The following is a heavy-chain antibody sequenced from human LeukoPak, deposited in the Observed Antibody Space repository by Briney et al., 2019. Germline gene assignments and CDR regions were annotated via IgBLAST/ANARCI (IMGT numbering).Heavy chain of an antibody. CDR2: ISYDGSNK. V-gene: IGHV3-30-3*01. CDR1: GFTFSSYA. CDR3: AREGSSGYFSSF. D-gene: IGHD3-22*01. Sequence: GGSLRLSCAASGFTFSSYAMHWVRQAPGKGLEGVAVISYDGSNKYYADSVKGRFTISRDNSKNTLYLQMNSLRAEDTAVYYCAREGSSGYFSSFGGQGTLVTVSS. J-gene: IGHJ4*02.